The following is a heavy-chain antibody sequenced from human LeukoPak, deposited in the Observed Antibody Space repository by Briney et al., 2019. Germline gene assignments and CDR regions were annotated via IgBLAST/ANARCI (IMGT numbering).Heavy chain of an antibody. D-gene: IGHD5-18*01. CDR2: ISSSSSYI. CDR3: ARDQDIRGYSYAHPFDY. CDR1: GFTFSSYS. V-gene: IGHV3-21*01. Sequence: GGSLRLSCAASGFTFSSYSMNWVRQAPGKGLEWVSSISSSSSYIYYADSVKGRFTISRDNAKNSLYLQMNSLRAEDTAVYYCARDQDIRGYSYAHPFDYWGQGTLVTVSS. J-gene: IGHJ4*02.